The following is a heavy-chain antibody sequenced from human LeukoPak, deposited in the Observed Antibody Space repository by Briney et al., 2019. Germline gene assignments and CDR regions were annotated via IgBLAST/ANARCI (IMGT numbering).Heavy chain of an antibody. D-gene: IGHD4-17*01. Sequence: SETLSLTRTVSGGSISSGSYYWAWIRQHPEKGLEWIGYMYYSGTTYYNPSLKSRVTMSVDASKNQFSLKLDSVTAADTAVYYCARFSNNHGVKFDYWGQGTLVTVSS. CDR1: GGSISSGSYY. V-gene: IGHV4-31*03. J-gene: IGHJ4*02. CDR3: ARFSNNHGVKFDY. CDR2: MYYSGTT.